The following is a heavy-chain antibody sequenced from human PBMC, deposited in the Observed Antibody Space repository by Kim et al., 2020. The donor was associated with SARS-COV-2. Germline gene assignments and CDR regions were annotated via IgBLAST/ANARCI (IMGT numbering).Heavy chain of an antibody. V-gene: IGHV3-30*04. CDR3: ARATYGDYPDLRYYYGMDV. Sequence: GGSLRLSCAASGFTFSSYAMHWVRQAPDKGLEWVAVISYDGSNKYYADSVKGRFTISRDNSKNTLYLQMNSLRAEDTAVYYCARATYGDYPDLRYYYGMDVWGQGTTVTVSS. J-gene: IGHJ6*02. D-gene: IGHD4-17*01. CDR2: ISYDGSNK. CDR1: GFTFSSYA.